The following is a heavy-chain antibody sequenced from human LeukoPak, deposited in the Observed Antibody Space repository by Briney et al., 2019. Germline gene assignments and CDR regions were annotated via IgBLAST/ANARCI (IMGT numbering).Heavy chain of an antibody. J-gene: IGHJ6*03. CDR2: ISAYNGNT. D-gene: IGHD6-6*01. CDR3: AREDSSSSPYYYYYMDV. V-gene: IGHV1-18*01. Sequence: ASVKVSCKASGYTFTSYGISWVRQAPGQGLEWMGWISAYNGNTNYAQKLQGRVTMTTDTSTSTAYMELRSLRSDDTAVYYCAREDSSSSPYYYYYMDVWGKGTTVTVSS. CDR1: GYTFTSYG.